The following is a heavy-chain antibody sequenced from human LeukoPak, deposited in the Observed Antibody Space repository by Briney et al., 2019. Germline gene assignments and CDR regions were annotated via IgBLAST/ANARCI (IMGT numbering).Heavy chain of an antibody. V-gene: IGHV4-39*01. D-gene: IGHD6-13*01. J-gene: IGHJ5*02. CDR3: ASTQLVTTWFDP. CDR2: IYYHENT. Sequence: SETLSLTCTVSGGSIGSSSDYWGWIRQAPGKGLEWIGSIYYHENTYYNSSLKSRVTISVDTSRNQFSLKLTSVTAADTAVYYCASTQLVTTWFDPWGQGTLVTVSS. CDR1: GGSIGSSSDY.